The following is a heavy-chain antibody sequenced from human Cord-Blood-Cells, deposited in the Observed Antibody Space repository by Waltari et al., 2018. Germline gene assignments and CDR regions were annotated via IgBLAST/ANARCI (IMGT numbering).Heavy chain of an antibody. D-gene: IGHD4-4*01. V-gene: IGHV3-33*01. CDR3: ARQGNSGDFDY. Sequence: QVQLVESGGGVVQPGRSLRLSCAASGFTFSSYGMHWVRQAPGKGLEWVAVIWYDGSNKYYADSVKGRFTISRDNSKNTLYLQMNSLRAEDTAVYYCARQGNSGDFDYWGQGTLVTVSS. J-gene: IGHJ4*02. CDR2: IWYDGSNK. CDR1: GFTFSSYG.